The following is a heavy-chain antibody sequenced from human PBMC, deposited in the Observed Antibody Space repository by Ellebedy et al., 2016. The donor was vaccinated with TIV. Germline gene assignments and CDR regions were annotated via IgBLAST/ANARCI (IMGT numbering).Heavy chain of an antibody. CDR2: INTGGRTT. V-gene: IGHV3-23*01. Sequence: PGGSLRLSCVASGFTFSGYALSRVRQAPGKGLEWVSGINTGGRTTSYADSVQGRFTISRDNSRSTLYLQMNSLRTEDSAVYYCAKDMVFGDGKWEIDVWGQGTTVTVSS. CDR3: AKDMVFGDGKWEIDV. CDR1: GFTFSGYA. J-gene: IGHJ6*02. D-gene: IGHD1-26*01.